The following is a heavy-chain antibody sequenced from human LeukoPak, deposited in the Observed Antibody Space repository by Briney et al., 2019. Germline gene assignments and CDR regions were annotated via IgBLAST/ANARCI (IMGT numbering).Heavy chain of an antibody. D-gene: IGHD1-26*01. CDR3: ARGGSIVGATVIFDY. J-gene: IGHJ4*02. V-gene: IGHV1-46*01. CDR2: INPSGGST. Sequence: ASVKVSCKASGYTFTSYYMLWVRQAPGQGLEWMGIINPSGGSTSYAQKFQGRVTMTRDTSTSTVYMELSSTRSEDTAVYYCARGGSIVGATVIFDYWGQGTLVTVSS. CDR1: GYTFTSYY.